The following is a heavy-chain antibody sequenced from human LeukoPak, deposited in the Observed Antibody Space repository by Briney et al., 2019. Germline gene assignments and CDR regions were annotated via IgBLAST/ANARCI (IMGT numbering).Heavy chain of an antibody. CDR1: GFTFSSYG. Sequence: PTGGSLRLSCAASGFTFSSYGMHWVRQAPGKGLEWVAFIRYDGSNKYYADSVKGRFTISRDNAKNALYLQMNTLRAEDTAVYYCARGPYSSSWYEDAFDIWGQGTMVTVSS. V-gene: IGHV3-30*02. CDR3: ARGPYSSSWYEDAFDI. CDR2: IRYDGSNK. J-gene: IGHJ3*02. D-gene: IGHD6-13*01.